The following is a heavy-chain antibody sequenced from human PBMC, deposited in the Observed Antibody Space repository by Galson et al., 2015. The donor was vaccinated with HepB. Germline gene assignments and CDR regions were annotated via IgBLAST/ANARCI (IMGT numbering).Heavy chain of an antibody. CDR2: INPGGGST. D-gene: IGHD3-16*01. J-gene: IGHJ3*01. CDR1: GYTFTNNY. Sequence: SVKVSCKASGYTFTNNYMRWVRQAPGQGLEWMGIINPGGGSTTYAQKFQGRVTMTSDTSTSTVYLELRSLRSDDTAVYYCTRVPSAWGGAFDLWGQGTMVTVSS. V-gene: IGHV1-46*03. CDR3: TRVPSAWGGAFDL.